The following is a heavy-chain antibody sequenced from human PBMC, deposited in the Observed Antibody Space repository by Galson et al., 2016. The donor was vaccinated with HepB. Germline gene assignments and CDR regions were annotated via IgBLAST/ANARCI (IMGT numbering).Heavy chain of an antibody. CDR2: ISSGGDIT. D-gene: IGHD3-16*01. CDR1: GFTFSDYP. Sequence: SLRLSCAASGFTFSDYPMSWIRQAPGKGLQWLSHISSGGDITYYADSVRGRFTVSRDNSKNSLYLQMNILRAEDTAIYYCVRVAAGGNFFDYWGQRTLVTVSS. CDR3: VRVAAGGNFFDY. J-gene: IGHJ4*02. V-gene: IGHV3-11*04.